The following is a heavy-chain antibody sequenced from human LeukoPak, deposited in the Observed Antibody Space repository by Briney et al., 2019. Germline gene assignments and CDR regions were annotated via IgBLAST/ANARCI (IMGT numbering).Heavy chain of an antibody. Sequence: LAGGSLRLSCAASGFTVNSNYMSWVRQAPGKGLEWVSIIYSGGTTHYADSVEGRFTISRDNSKNTLYLQMNSLRVEDTAVYYCAKDSYCSSTSCYVNFDYWGQGTLVTVSS. CDR2: IYSGGTT. CDR3: AKDSYCSSTSCYVNFDY. CDR1: GFTVNSNY. J-gene: IGHJ4*02. D-gene: IGHD2-2*01. V-gene: IGHV3-53*01.